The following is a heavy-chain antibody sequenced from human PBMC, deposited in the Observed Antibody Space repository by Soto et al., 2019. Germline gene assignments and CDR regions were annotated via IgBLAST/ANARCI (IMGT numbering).Heavy chain of an antibody. D-gene: IGHD3-22*01. CDR3: ASPTAPDSSGYYRTQFDY. Sequence: QLQLQESGPGLVKPSETLSLTCTVSGGSISSSSYYWGWIRQPPGQGLEWIGSIYYSGSTYYNPSLKSRVTISVDTSKNQFSLKLSSVTAADTAVYYCASPTAPDSSGYYRTQFDYWGQGTLVTVSS. CDR1: GGSISSSSYY. J-gene: IGHJ4*02. V-gene: IGHV4-39*01. CDR2: IYYSGST.